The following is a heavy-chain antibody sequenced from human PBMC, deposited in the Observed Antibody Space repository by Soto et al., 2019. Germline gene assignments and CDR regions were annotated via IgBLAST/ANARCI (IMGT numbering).Heavy chain of an antibody. CDR3: AKWEVFVTGHLATQSSLDS. V-gene: IGHV3-23*01. J-gene: IGHJ4*02. CDR2: VDGSGAAP. Sequence: GGSLRLSCATSGFTFTNHAMTWVRQAPGKAPQWVATVDGSGAAPFYAESVKGRFTISRDNSKNTLYLQMNSLRAEDTAVYFCAKWEVFVTGHLATQSSLDSWGQGTLVTVSS. CDR1: GFTFTNHA. D-gene: IGHD3-9*01.